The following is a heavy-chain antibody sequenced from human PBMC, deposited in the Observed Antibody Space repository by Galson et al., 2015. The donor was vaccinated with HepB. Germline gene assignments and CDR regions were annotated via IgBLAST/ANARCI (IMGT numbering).Heavy chain of an antibody. CDR1: GDSVSSNSAA. D-gene: IGHD3-22*01. CDR3: AKNVYYDTSGYYYKPGWIDP. V-gene: IGHV6-1*01. CDR2: TYYRLKWYY. Sequence: CAISGDSVSSNSAAWNWIRQSPSRGLEWLGRTYYRLKWYYDYAVSAKSRITINPDISKNQFSLQLNSVTPEDTAVYYCAKNVYYDTSGYYYKPGWIDPWGQGTLVTVSS. J-gene: IGHJ5*02.